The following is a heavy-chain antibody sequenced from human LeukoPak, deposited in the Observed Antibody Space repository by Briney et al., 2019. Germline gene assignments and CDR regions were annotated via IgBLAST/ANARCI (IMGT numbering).Heavy chain of an antibody. Sequence: SETLSLTCAVYGGSFSGYYWSWIRQPPGKGLEWIGEINHSGSTNYNPSLKCRVTISVDTSKNQFSLKLSSVTAADTAVYYCARVRSSGWYGLTYFDYWGQGTLVTVSS. V-gene: IGHV4-34*01. CDR3: ARVRSSGWYGLTYFDY. CDR1: GGSFSGYY. CDR2: INHSGST. J-gene: IGHJ4*02. D-gene: IGHD6-19*01.